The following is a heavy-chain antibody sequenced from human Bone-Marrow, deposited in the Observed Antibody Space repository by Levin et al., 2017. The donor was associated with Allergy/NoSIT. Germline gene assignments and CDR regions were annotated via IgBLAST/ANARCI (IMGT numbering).Heavy chain of an antibody. Sequence: GESLKISCAASGFTFSYYWMYWVRQAPGKGLVWVSRITSDGSSTIYADSVKGRFTISRDNAKNTLYLQMNRLGPEDTAVYYCARPYDSYDSGGYWGQGTLVTVSS. D-gene: IGHD3-22*01. CDR2: ITSDGSST. J-gene: IGHJ4*02. V-gene: IGHV3-74*01. CDR1: GFTFSYYW. CDR3: ARPYDSYDSGGY.